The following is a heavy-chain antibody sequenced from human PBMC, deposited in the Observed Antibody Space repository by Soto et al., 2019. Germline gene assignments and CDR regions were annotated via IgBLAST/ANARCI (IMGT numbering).Heavy chain of an antibody. D-gene: IGHD4-17*01. V-gene: IGHV1-18*01. CDR1: GYIFTSYG. Sequence: GPEVKKPGASVKVSCKGSGYIFTSYGIAWVRQAPGQGLEWMGWISAHNGNTEYAQKFQGRVTVTRDTSTSTAYLELRSLRSDDTALYYCARGRYGDYSGQGALVTVSS. J-gene: IGHJ4*02. CDR3: ARGRYGDY. CDR2: ISAHNGNT.